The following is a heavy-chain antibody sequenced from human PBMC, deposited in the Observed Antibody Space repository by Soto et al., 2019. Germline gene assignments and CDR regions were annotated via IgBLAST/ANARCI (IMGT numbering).Heavy chain of an antibody. D-gene: IGHD6-13*01. Sequence: QVQLVQSGAEVKKPGSSVKVSCKASGGTFSSYAISWVRQAPGQGLEWMGGIIPIFGTANYAQKFQGRVTITADESTSTAYMELSSLRSEDKAVYYCARLPGAGYSSSWDFDYWGQGTLVTVSS. J-gene: IGHJ4*02. V-gene: IGHV1-69*12. CDR1: GGTFSSYA. CDR3: ARLPGAGYSSSWDFDY. CDR2: IIPIFGTA.